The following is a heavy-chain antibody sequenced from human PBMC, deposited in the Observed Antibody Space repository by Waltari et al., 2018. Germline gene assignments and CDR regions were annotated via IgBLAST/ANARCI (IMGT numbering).Heavy chain of an antibody. Sequence: QVQLVESGGGVVQPGRSLRLSCAASGFTFRSYGMHWVRQAPGKGLEWVAVIWYDGSNKYYADSVKGRFTISRDNSKNTLYLQMNSLRAEDTAMYYCAKAGGGYWGQGTLVTVSS. D-gene: IGHD3-16*01. J-gene: IGHJ4*02. CDR1: GFTFRSYG. V-gene: IGHV3-30*18. CDR3: AKAGGGY. CDR2: IWYDGSNK.